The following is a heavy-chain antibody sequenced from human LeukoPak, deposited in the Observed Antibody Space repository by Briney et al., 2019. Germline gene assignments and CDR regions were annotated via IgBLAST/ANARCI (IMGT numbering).Heavy chain of an antibody. Sequence: SQTLSLTCTVSGGSISSGDYYWSWIRQPPGKGLEWIGYIYYSGSTYYNPSLKSRVTISVDTSKNQFSLKLSSVTAADTAVYYCARGGYSNYGIAMGYFDYWGQGTLVTVSS. CDR1: GGSISSGDYY. D-gene: IGHD4-11*01. V-gene: IGHV4-30-4*01. J-gene: IGHJ4*02. CDR3: ARGGYSNYGIAMGYFDY. CDR2: IYYSGST.